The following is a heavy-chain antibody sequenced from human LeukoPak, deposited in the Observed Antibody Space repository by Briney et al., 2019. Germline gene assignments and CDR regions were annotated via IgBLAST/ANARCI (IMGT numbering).Heavy chain of an antibody. CDR2: IKHDDSEK. J-gene: IGHJ4*02. CDR1: GFTFRTYW. V-gene: IGHV3-7*01. CDR3: ARDTDGILDY. Sequence: GGSLRLSCGASGFTFRTYWMAWVRQAPGKGLEWVANIKHDDSEKYYVDSVKGRFAISRDNDKNSLYLQMNSLSAGDTAVYYCARDTDGILDYWGQGILVTVSS. D-gene: IGHD5-24*01.